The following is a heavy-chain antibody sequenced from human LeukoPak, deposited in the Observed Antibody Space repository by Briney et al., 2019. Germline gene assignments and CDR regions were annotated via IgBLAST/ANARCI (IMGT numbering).Heavy chain of an antibody. CDR3: ARVPAADYYYYFHMDV. CDR1: GFTFSSYW. J-gene: IGHJ6*03. CDR2: IKQDGSEK. Sequence: GGSLRLSCATSGFTFSSYWLSWVCQAPGKGLERVANIKQDGSEKCYVDSVKGRFTISRDNAKNSLYLQMSSLRAEDTAVYYCARVPAADYYYYFHMDVWGKGTKVTVSS. V-gene: IGHV3-7*01. D-gene: IGHD2-2*01.